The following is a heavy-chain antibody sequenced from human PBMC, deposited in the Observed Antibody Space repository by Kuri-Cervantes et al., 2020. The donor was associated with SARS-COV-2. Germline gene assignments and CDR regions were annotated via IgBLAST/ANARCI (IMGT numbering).Heavy chain of an antibody. J-gene: IGHJ4*02. V-gene: IGHV1-2*02. D-gene: IGHD4-17*01. Sequence: ASVKVSCKASGYTFTAYYMHWVRQAPGQGLEWMGWINPNSGGTNYAQKFQGRVTMTRDTSISTAYMELSRLRSDDTAVYYCARVNSNDDYGDYVLDYWGQGTPVTVSS. CDR3: ARVNSNDDYGDYVLDY. CDR2: INPNSGGT. CDR1: GYTFTAYY.